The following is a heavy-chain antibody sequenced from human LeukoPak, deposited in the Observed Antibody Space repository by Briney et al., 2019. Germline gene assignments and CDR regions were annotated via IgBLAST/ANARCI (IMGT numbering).Heavy chain of an antibody. CDR3: AELGITMIGGV. D-gene: IGHD3-10*02. Sequence: GGSLRLSCAASGFTFSNYWMTWVRRAPGKGLEWVAKIKQDGSQKSYVDSVAGRFTISRDNAKNSLYLQMNSLRVEDTAVYYCAELGITMIGGVWGKGTTVTISS. CDR1: GFTFSNYW. J-gene: IGHJ6*04. CDR2: IKQDGSQK. V-gene: IGHV3-7*01.